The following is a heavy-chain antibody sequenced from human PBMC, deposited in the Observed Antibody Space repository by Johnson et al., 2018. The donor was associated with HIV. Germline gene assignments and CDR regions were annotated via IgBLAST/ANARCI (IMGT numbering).Heavy chain of an antibody. CDR2: IWYDGSNK. V-gene: IGHV3-33*08. CDR1: GFTFSSYA. Sequence: QVQLVESGGGVVQPGRSLRLSCAASGFTFSSYAMHWVRQAPGKGLEWVAVIWYDGSNKYYANSVKGRFTVSRDNSKNTLYPQMDSLRAEDTAVYYCAILGWGAFDIWGQGTMVTVSS. J-gene: IGHJ3*02. CDR3: AILGWGAFDI. D-gene: IGHD2-21*01.